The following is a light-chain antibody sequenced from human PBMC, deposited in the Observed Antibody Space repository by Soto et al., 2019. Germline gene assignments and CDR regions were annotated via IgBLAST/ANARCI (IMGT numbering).Light chain of an antibody. CDR1: QGISSY. CDR3: QQYNSYSWT. J-gene: IGKJ1*01. V-gene: IGKV1-9*01. CDR2: DAS. Sequence: DIQLTQSPSFLSASVGDRVTITCRASQGISSYLAWYQQKPGKAPKLLIYDASSLESGVPSRFRGSGSGTEFTLTISRLQSDDFETYYCQQYNSYSWTFGQGTKVDIK.